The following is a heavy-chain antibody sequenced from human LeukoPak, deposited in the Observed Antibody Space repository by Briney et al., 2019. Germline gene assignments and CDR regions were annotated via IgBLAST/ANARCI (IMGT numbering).Heavy chain of an antibody. CDR2: IYHSGST. CDR3: ARSYGSSWCKAH. V-gene: IGHV4-38-2*01. J-gene: IGHJ4*02. D-gene: IGHD6-13*01. Sequence: KPSETLSLTCAVSGYSISSGYYWGWIRQPPGKGLEWIGSIYHSGSTYYNPSLKSRVTISLDTSKNQLSLKLSSVTAADTAVYYCARSYGSSWCKAHWGQGTLVTVSS. CDR1: GYSISSGYY.